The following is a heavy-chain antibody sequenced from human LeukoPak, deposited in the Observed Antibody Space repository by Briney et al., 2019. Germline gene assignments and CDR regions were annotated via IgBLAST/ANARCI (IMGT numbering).Heavy chain of an antibody. CDR2: IGGDGIA. V-gene: IGHV3-69-1*01. D-gene: IGHD3-16*01. J-gene: IGHJ4*02. Sequence: GGSLRLSCVASGFTFTDHPMNWVRQAPGKGLEWISYIGGDGIAFYADSVKGRFTASKDDARKSMHLQMNSLRVEDTAVYYCAKDRANWAIDDWGQGTQVTVSS. CDR3: AKDRANWAIDD. CDR1: GFTFTDHP.